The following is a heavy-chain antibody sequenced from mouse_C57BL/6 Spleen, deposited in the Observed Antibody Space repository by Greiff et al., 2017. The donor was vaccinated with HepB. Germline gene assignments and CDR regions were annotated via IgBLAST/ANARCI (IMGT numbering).Heavy chain of an antibody. CDR2: ISSGSSTI. CDR1: GFTFSDYG. CDR3: AKTRDYDDYFDY. Sequence: EVHLVESGGGLVKPGGSLKLSCAASGFTFSDYGMHWVRQAPEKGLEWVAYISSGSSTIYYADTVKGRFTISRDNAKNTLFLQMTSLRSEDTAMYYCAKTRDYDDYFDYWGQGTTLTVSS. D-gene: IGHD2-4*01. J-gene: IGHJ2*01. V-gene: IGHV5-17*01.